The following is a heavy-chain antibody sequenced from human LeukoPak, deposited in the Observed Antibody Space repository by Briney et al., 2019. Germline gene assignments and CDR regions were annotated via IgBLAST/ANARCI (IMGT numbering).Heavy chain of an antibody. Sequence: GGSLRLSCAASGFTFSSYWMSWVRQAPGKGLEWVANIRQDGSEKYYVDSVKGRFTISRDNAKNSLYLQMNSLRAEDTAVYYCARGLRAAAGTAFDPWGQGTLVTVSS. D-gene: IGHD6-13*01. CDR2: IRQDGSEK. J-gene: IGHJ5*02. CDR1: GFTFSSYW. CDR3: ARGLRAAAGTAFDP. V-gene: IGHV3-7*03.